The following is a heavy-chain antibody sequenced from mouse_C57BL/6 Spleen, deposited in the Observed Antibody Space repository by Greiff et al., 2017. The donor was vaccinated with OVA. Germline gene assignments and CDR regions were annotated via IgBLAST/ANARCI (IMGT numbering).Heavy chain of an antibody. Sequence: QVQLKQPGAELVKPGASVKLSCKASGYTFTSYWMHWVKQRPGRGLEWIGRIDPNSGGTKYNEKFKSKATLTVDKSSSTAYMQLSSLTSEDSTVYYCARTAYDGYYRYFDNWGQGTALTVSS. V-gene: IGHV1-72*01. CDR1: GYTFTSYW. CDR2: IDPNSGGT. D-gene: IGHD2-3*01. CDR3: ARTAYDGYYRYFDN. J-gene: IGHJ2*01.